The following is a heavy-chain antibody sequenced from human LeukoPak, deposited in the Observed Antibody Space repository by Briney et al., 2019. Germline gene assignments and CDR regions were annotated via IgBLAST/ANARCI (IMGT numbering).Heavy chain of an antibody. D-gene: IGHD6-13*01. CDR1: GYTFTSYA. Sequence: ASVKVSCKASGYTFTSYAMNWVRQAPGQGLEWMGWINTNTGNPTYARGFTGRFVFSLDTSVSTAYLQISSLKAEDTAVYYCARMQHSYYYYYMDVWGKGTTVTVSS. CDR2: INTNTGNP. V-gene: IGHV7-4-1*02. CDR3: ARMQHSYYYYYMDV. J-gene: IGHJ6*03.